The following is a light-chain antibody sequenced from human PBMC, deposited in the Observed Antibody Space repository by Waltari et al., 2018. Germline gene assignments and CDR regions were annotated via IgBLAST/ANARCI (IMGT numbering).Light chain of an antibody. V-gene: IGKV1-5*03. CDR2: KAS. Sequence: DIQMTKPPTTLSASVGDRVTITCRASQSISVYLAWYQQKPGKAPKVLIHKASTVEAGVPSRFSGSGAGKEFTLTINSLQPDDFATYYCQQYDQYPGTFGQGTKVEIK. J-gene: IGKJ1*01. CDR1: QSISVY. CDR3: QQYDQYPGT.